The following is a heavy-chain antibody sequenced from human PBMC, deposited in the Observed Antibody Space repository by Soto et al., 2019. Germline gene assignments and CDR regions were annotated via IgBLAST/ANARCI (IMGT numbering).Heavy chain of an antibody. D-gene: IGHD2-2*01. CDR1: GGSISSSSYY. CDR3: ARGRVHQGDWFDP. Sequence: PSETLSLTCTVSGGSISSSSYYWGWIRQPPGKGLEWIGSIYYSGSTYYNPSLKSRVTLSVDTSKNQFSLKLSSVTAADTAVYYCARGRVHQGDWFDPWGQGTLVTVSS. J-gene: IGHJ5*02. V-gene: IGHV4-39*01. CDR2: IYYSGST.